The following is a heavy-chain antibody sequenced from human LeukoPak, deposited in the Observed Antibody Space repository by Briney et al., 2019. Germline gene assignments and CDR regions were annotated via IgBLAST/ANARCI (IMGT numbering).Heavy chain of an antibody. CDR2: ISSSSSYI. CDR1: GFTFSSYS. CDR3: ARGEGSGDYYYYYYMDV. Sequence: PGGSLRLSCAASGFTFSSYSMNWVRQAPGKGLEWVSSISSSSSYIYYADSVKGRFTISRDNAKNSLYLQMNSLRAEDTAVYYCARGEGSGDYYYYYYMDVWGKGTTVTISS. D-gene: IGHD1-14*01. J-gene: IGHJ6*03. V-gene: IGHV3-21*01.